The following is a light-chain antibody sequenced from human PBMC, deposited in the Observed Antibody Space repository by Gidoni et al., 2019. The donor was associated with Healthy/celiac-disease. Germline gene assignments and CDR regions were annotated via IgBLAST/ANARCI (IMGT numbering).Light chain of an antibody. J-gene: IGKJ1*01. V-gene: IGKV3-20*01. Sequence: EIVLTQSPGTLSLSPGERATLSCIASQSVSSNSLAWYQQKPGQAPRLLIYGESSRATGIPDRFSGSGSGTDFTLTISRLEPEDFAVYYCQQYGSSPGTFGQGTKVEIK. CDR1: QSVSSNS. CDR2: GES. CDR3: QQYGSSPGT.